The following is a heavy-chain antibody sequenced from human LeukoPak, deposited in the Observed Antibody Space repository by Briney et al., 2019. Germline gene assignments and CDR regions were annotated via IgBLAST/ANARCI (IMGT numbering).Heavy chain of an antibody. Sequence: SESLSLTCDVYGGSFSGYYWSWIRQPPGKGLEWIGYIYYSGSTNYNPSLKSRVTISVDTSKNQFSLKLSSVTAADTAVYYCAGEGYSYGGWFDPWGQGTLVTVSS. CDR1: GGSFSGYY. V-gene: IGHV4-59*01. J-gene: IGHJ5*02. D-gene: IGHD5-18*01. CDR3: AGEGYSYGGWFDP. CDR2: IYYSGST.